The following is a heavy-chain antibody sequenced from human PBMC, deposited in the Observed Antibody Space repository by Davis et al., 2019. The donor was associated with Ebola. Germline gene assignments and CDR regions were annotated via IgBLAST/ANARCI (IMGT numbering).Heavy chain of an antibody. V-gene: IGHV4-59*11. Sequence: PGGSLRLSCTVSGGSISSHYWSWIRQPPGKGLEWIGYIYYSGSTNYNPSLKSRVTISVDTSKNQFSLKLSSVTAADTAVYYCARDTAGTIPYGMDVWGQGTTVTVSS. CDR2: IYYSGST. CDR3: ARDTAGTIPYGMDV. CDR1: GGSISSHY. J-gene: IGHJ6*02. D-gene: IGHD1-7*01.